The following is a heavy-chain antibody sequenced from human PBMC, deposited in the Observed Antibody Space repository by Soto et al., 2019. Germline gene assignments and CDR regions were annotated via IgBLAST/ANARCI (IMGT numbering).Heavy chain of an antibody. CDR2: ISGNGGNT. CDR3: VKVSGYRTGGSCFSYFDY. CDR1: GFTFSHHS. Sequence: GGSLRLSCSGSGFTFSHHSLYWVRQAPRKGLRYVSTISGNGGNTHYAASVRGRFTISRDNSKNTVFLQMSGLGVADSAVYYCVKVSGYRTGGSCFSYFDYWGQGALVTVSS. V-gene: IGHV3-64D*06. D-gene: IGHD2-15*01. J-gene: IGHJ4*02.